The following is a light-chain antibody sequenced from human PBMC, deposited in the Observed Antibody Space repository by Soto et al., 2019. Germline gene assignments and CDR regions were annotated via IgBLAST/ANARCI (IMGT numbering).Light chain of an antibody. Sequence: DIQMTQSPSTLSAPVGDRVTIPCRASQSISSWLAWYQQKPGKAPKLLIYDASSLESGVPSRFSGSGSGTEFTLTISSLQPEDVGVYYCMQGLQMPIAFGQGTRLEIK. CDR1: QSISSW. CDR2: DAS. V-gene: IGKV1-5*01. J-gene: IGKJ5*01. CDR3: MQGLQMPIA.